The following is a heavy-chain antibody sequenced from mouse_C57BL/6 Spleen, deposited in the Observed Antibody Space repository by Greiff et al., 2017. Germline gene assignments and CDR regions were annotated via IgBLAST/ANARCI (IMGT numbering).Heavy chain of an antibody. V-gene: IGHV1-69*01. CDR2: IDPSDSYT. CDR1: GYTFTSYW. Sequence: QVQLKQPGAELVMPGASVKLSCKASGYTFTSYWMHWVKQRPGQGLEWIGEIDPSDSYTNYNQKFKGKSTLTVDKSSSTAYMQLSSLTSEDSAVYYCARSFERRGAMDYWGQGTSVTVSS. J-gene: IGHJ4*01. CDR3: ARSFERRGAMDY.